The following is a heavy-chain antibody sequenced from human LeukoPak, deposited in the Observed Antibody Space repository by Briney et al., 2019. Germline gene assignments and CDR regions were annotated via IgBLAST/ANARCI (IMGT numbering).Heavy chain of an antibody. Sequence: SETLSLTCTVSGGSISSDYWSWIRQPPGRGLEWIGYIYYSGSTNYNPSLESRVTISVDTSKNQFSLKLSSVTAADTAVYYCAREDGGIAAAGYDAFDIWGQGTMVTVSS. D-gene: IGHD6-13*01. CDR1: GGSISSDY. CDR3: AREDGGIAAAGYDAFDI. J-gene: IGHJ3*02. CDR2: IYYSGST. V-gene: IGHV4-59*12.